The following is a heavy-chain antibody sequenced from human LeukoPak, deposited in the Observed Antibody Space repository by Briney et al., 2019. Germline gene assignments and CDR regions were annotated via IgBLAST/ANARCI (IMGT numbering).Heavy chain of an antibody. Sequence: ASVKVSCKASGYTFTSYDINWVRQATGQGLEWMGWMNPNSGNTGYAQKFQGRVTMTRDTSISTAYMELSSLRSEDTAVYYCARGIIAAAGDFDYWGQGTLVTVSS. D-gene: IGHD6-13*01. V-gene: IGHV1-8*01. CDR3: ARGIIAAAGDFDY. CDR2: MNPNSGNT. J-gene: IGHJ4*02. CDR1: GYTFTSYD.